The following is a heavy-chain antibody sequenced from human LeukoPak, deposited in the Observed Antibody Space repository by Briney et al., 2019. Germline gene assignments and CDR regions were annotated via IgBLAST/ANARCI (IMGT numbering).Heavy chain of an antibody. Sequence: SETLSLTCAVYGGSFSGYYWSWIRRPPGKGLEWIGEINHSGSTNYNPSLKSRVTISVDTSKNQFSLKLSSVTAADTAVYYCARGPYCSGGSCYSPTSIDYWGQGTLVTVSS. J-gene: IGHJ4*02. V-gene: IGHV4-34*01. CDR1: GGSFSGYY. D-gene: IGHD2-15*01. CDR2: INHSGST. CDR3: ARGPYCSGGSCYSPTSIDY.